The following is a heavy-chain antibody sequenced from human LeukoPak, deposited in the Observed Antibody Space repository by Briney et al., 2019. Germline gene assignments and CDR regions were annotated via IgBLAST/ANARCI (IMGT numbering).Heavy chain of an antibody. D-gene: IGHD4-17*01. J-gene: IGHJ5*02. CDR1: GYTFTGYY. CDR3: ARVEAVTNSNWFDP. V-gene: IGHV1-2*06. Sequence: ASVKVSCKASGYTFTGYYLHWVRQAPGQGLEWMGRIHPNSGATNSAQKFQGRVTMTRDTSITTAYMELSRLTSDDTAVYYCARVEAVTNSNWFDPWGQGTLVTVS. CDR2: IHPNSGAT.